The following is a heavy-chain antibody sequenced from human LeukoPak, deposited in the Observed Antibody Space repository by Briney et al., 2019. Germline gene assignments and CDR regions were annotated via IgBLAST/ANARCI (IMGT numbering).Heavy chain of an antibody. CDR3: AKDIVVVVAATDDY. J-gene: IGHJ4*02. D-gene: IGHD2-15*01. CDR1: GFTFSSYG. Sequence: GSLRLSCAASGFTFSSYGMHWVRQAPGKGLEWVAFIRYDGSNKYYADSVKGRFTISRDNSKNTLYLQMNSLRAEDTAVYYCAKDIVVVVAATDDYWGQGTLVTVSS. V-gene: IGHV3-30*02. CDR2: IRYDGSNK.